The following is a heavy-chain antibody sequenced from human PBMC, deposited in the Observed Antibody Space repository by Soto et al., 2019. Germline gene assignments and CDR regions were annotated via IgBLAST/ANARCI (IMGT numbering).Heavy chain of an antibody. V-gene: IGHV3-9*01. CDR3: VKDSGSYTGNWIAP. J-gene: IGHJ5*02. CDR2: ISWNSGSI. Sequence: EVQLVESGGGLVQPGRSLRLSCAASGFTFDDYAMNWVRQGPGRGLELVSGISWNSGSIGYADSVKCRFTISRDNAKNSLYLQMNSLRVADTALYYCVKDSGSYTGNWIAPWGQGTLVTVSS. D-gene: IGHD1-26*01. CDR1: GFTFDDYA.